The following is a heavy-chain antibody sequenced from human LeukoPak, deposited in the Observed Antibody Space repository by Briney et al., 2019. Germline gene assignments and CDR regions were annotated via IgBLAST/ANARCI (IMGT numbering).Heavy chain of an antibody. V-gene: IGHV3-23*01. CDR2: ISGSGGGT. J-gene: IGHJ4*02. D-gene: IGHD6-6*01. CDR1: GFSFSTYA. Sequence: GGSLRLSCAASGFSFSTYAMSWVRQAPGKGLEWVSTISGSGGGTYYADSVKGRFTISRDKSKNTLYLQMNSLRAEDTAIYYCAKESSQLVHYYFDYWGRGTLVTVSS. CDR3: AKESSQLVHYYFDY.